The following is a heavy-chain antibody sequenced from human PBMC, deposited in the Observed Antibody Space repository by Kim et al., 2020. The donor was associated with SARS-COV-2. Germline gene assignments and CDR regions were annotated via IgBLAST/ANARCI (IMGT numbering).Heavy chain of an antibody. CDR3: ARGIRGSFQDF. V-gene: IGHV7-4-1*02. CDR1: GYIFTVYP. Sequence: ASVKVSCKTSGYIFTVYPMNWVRQAPGQGPEWMGWINTNTGQPTYARAFTGRFVFSVDPSVSTAYLQISDLKAEDTATYFCARGIRGSFQDFWGQGTLLTVSS. D-gene: IGHD1-26*01. J-gene: IGHJ4*02. CDR2: INTNTGQP.